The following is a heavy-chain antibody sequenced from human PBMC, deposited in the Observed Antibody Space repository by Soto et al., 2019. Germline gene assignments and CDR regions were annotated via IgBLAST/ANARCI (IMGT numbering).Heavy chain of an antibody. J-gene: IGHJ4*02. CDR1: GGSMRNYY. CDR3: TSSYSTSSSPDY. CDR2: VYHSGST. Sequence: SETLSLTCSVSGGSMRNYYWNWIRQPPGRGLEWIGYVYHSGSTNYNPSLKSRVSMSVDASRNHFSLTLHSVTAADTAVYFCTSSYSTSSSPDYWGQGTLVTVSS. V-gene: IGHV4-59*01. D-gene: IGHD6-6*01.